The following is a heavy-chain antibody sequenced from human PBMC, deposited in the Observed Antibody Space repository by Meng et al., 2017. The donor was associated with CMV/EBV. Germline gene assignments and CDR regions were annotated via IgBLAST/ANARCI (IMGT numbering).Heavy chain of an antibody. CDR3: ARRALPAKDVTIFGVVTITSPYNWFDP. Sequence: SQTLSLTCAVYGGSFSGYYWSWIRQPPGKGLEWIGEINHSGSTNYNPSLKSRVTISVDTSKNQFSLKLSSVTAADTAVYYCARRALPAKDVTIFGVVTITSPYNWFDPWGQGTLVTVSS. V-gene: IGHV4-34*01. J-gene: IGHJ5*02. D-gene: IGHD3-3*01. CDR1: GGSFSGYY. CDR2: INHSGST.